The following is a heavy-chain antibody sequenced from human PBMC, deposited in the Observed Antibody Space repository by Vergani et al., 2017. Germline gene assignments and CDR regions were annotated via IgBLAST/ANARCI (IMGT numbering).Heavy chain of an antibody. CDR3: ARAPYDFWSGYTFDY. CDR2: INPIGGST. Sequence: QVQLVQSGAEVKKPGASVKVSCKASGYTFTSYYMHWVRQAPGQGLEWMGIINPIGGSTSYAQKFQGRVTMTRDTSTSTVYMEMSSLRSEDTAVYYCARAPYDFWSGYTFDYWGEGTLVTVSS. CDR1: GYTFTSYY. J-gene: IGHJ4*02. V-gene: IGHV1-46*01. D-gene: IGHD3-3*01.